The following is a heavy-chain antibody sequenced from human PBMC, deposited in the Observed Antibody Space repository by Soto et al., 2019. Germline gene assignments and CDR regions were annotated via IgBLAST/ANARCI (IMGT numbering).Heavy chain of an antibody. J-gene: IGHJ5*02. D-gene: IGHD1-20*01. CDR3: ERRPGVRITVQGDVDL. CDR2: ISPHSGNT. V-gene: IGHV1-18*04. CDR1: GYTFTTFG. Sequence: QVQLIQSGTEVKKPGASVKVSCKASGYTFTTFGISWLRQAPGQGLEWMGWISPHSGNTNYEQKFQGSLTMTTATSTNTDYMELRSLRSDDTAKYFCERRPGVRITVQGDVDLGGQATLVIVSS.